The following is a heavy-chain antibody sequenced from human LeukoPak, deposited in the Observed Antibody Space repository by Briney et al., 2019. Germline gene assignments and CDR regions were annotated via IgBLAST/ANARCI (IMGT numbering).Heavy chain of an antibody. Sequence: ASVKVSCKASGGTFSSYAISWVRQAPGQGLEWMGGIIPIFGTANYAQKFQGRVTITTDESTSTAYMELSSLRSEDTAVYYCVRLPEGHITVVTPYSWGQGTLVTVSS. J-gene: IGHJ4*02. D-gene: IGHD4-23*01. CDR1: GGTFSSYA. CDR3: VRLPEGHITVVTPYS. V-gene: IGHV1-69*05. CDR2: IIPIFGTA.